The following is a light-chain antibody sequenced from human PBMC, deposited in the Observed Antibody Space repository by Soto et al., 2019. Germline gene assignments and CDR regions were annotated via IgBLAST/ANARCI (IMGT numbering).Light chain of an antibody. CDR1: GSDVGGYDY. CDR3: SSYTSSSTYV. Sequence: QSALTQPASVSGSPGQSITISCTGTGSDVGGYDYVSWYQHHPGKAPKVMIYEVTNRPSGVSNRFSGSKSGNTASLTISGLXAEDEADYYCSSYTSSSTYVFGTGTKV. V-gene: IGLV2-14*01. J-gene: IGLJ1*01. CDR2: EVT.